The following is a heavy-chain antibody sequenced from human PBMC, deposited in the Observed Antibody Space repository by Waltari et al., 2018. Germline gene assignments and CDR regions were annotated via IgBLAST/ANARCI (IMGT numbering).Heavy chain of an antibody. J-gene: IGHJ5*02. D-gene: IGHD1-1*01. V-gene: IGHV1-2*06. CDR1: GYTFIDHF. CDR2: IHPTGVEA. CDR3: AKDWRVVTNQANWFDP. Sequence: QEQLVQSGAEVKMPGASVKVSCKASGYTFIDHFLHWVRQAPGQGLEWLGRIHPTGVEAEAANYVQGRVTLTRDTSISTAYMELTGLRLDDTATYYCAKDWRVVTNQANWFDPWGQGTLVTVSS.